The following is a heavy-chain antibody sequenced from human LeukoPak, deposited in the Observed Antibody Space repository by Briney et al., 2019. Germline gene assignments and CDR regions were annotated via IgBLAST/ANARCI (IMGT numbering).Heavy chain of an antibody. V-gene: IGHV4-59*08. J-gene: IGHJ6*03. CDR2: IYYSGST. D-gene: IGHD6-13*01. CDR1: GGSISSYY. Sequence: SETLSLTCTVSGGSISSYYWSWIRQPPGKGLEWIGYIYYSGSTNYNPSLKSRVTISVDTSKNQFSLELSSVTAADTAVYYCARHVVGAAAGRLAYYYMDVWGKGTTVTISS. CDR3: ARHVVGAAAGRLAYYYMDV.